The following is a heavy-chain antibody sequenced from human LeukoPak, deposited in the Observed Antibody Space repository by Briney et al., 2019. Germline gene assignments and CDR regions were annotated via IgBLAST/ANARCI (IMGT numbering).Heavy chain of an antibody. CDR2: ISSSSSTI. Sequence: GGSLRLSCAASGFTFSSYGMHWVRQAPGKGLEWVSYISSSSSTIYYADSVKGRFTISRDNAKNSLYLQMNSLRAEDTAVYYCARNTQQWLVASELDYWGQGTLVTVSS. D-gene: IGHD6-19*01. V-gene: IGHV3-48*01. CDR1: GFTFSSYG. J-gene: IGHJ4*02. CDR3: ARNTQQWLVASELDY.